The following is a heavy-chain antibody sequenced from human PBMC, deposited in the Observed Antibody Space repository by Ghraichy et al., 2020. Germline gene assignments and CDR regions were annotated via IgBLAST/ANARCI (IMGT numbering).Heavy chain of an antibody. D-gene: IGHD6-6*01. Sequence: GGSLRLSCAASGFTFSSYGMHWVRQAPGKGLEWVAVISYDGSNKYYADSVKGRFTISRDNSKNTLYLQMNSLRAEDTAVYYCAKDLDSSSSAIDYWGQGTLVTVSS. CDR3: AKDLDSSSSAIDY. J-gene: IGHJ4*02. CDR2: ISYDGSNK. CDR1: GFTFSSYG. V-gene: IGHV3-30*18.